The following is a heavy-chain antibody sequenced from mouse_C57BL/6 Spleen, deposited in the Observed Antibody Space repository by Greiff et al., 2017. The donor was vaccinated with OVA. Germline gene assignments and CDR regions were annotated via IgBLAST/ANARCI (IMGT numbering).Heavy chain of an antibody. CDR3: AREGHGSSDY. V-gene: IGHV1-64*01. J-gene: IGHJ2*01. CDR1: GYTFTSYW. D-gene: IGHD1-1*01. CDR2: IHPNSGST. Sequence: QVQLQQPGAELVKPGASVKLSCKASGYTFTSYWTHWVKQRPGQGLEWIGMIHPNSGSTNYNEKFKSKATLTVDKSSSTAYMQLSSLTSEDSAVYYCAREGHGSSDYWGQGTTLTVSS.